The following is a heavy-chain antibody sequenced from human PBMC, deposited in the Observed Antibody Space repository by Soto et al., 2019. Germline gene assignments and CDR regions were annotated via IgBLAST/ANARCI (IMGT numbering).Heavy chain of an antibody. CDR3: ASREGELLNLDY. CDR2: IIPIFGTA. D-gene: IGHD3-10*01. CDR1: GGTFSSYA. Sequence: QVQLVQSGAEVKKPGSSVKVSCKASGGTFSSYAISWVRQAPGQGLEWMGGIIPIFGTANYAQKFQGRVTITSDESTSTACMELRSLRSEDTAVYYCASREGELLNLDYWGQGTLVTVSS. J-gene: IGHJ4*02. V-gene: IGHV1-69*01.